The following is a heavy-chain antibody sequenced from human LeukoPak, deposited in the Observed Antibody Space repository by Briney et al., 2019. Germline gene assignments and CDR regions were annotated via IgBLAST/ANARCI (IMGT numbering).Heavy chain of an antibody. V-gene: IGHV4-34*01. CDR2: INHSGST. CDR1: GGPFSGYY. J-gene: IGHJ3*02. CDR3: ARGPLTTQLPDAFDI. Sequence: PSETLSLPCAVYGGPFSGYYWSWVRQPPGKGLEWIGEINHSGSTNYNPSLKSRVTISVDTSKNQFSLKLSSVTAADTAVYYCARGPLTTQLPDAFDIWGQGTMVTVSS. D-gene: IGHD2-2*01.